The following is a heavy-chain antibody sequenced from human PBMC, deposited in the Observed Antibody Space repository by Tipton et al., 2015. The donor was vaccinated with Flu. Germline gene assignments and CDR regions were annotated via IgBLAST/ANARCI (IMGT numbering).Heavy chain of an antibody. Sequence: TLRLSCAASGFTFSSYGMHWVRQAPGEGLEWVAFIRYDGSNKYYADSVKGRFTISRDNSKNTLYLQMNSLRAEDTAVYYCAKDSSGWFWGFYDYWGQGTLVTVSS. CDR1: GFTFSSYG. V-gene: IGHV3-30*02. J-gene: IGHJ4*02. D-gene: IGHD6-19*01. CDR3: AKDSSGWFWGFYDY. CDR2: IRYDGSNK.